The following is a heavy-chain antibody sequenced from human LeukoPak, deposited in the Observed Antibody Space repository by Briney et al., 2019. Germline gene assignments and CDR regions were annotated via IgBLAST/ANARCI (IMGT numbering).Heavy chain of an antibody. D-gene: IGHD6-13*01. J-gene: IGHJ4*02. Sequence: GGSLRLSCAASGFTVSSNYMSWVRQAPGKGLEWVSVIYSGGSTYYADSVKGRFAISRDNSKNTLYLQMNSLRAEDTAVYHCARGGIAAAGIDYWGQGTLVTVSS. CDR2: IYSGGST. CDR1: GFTVSSNY. CDR3: ARGGIAAAGIDY. V-gene: IGHV3-53*01.